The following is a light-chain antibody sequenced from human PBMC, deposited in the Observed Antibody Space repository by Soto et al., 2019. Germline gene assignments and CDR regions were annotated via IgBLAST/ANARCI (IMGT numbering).Light chain of an antibody. Sequence: AIQLSQSPSSLSASVGDRFTITCRASQGISSALAWYQQKPGKAPKLLIYDASSLESGVPSRFSGSGSGTDFTLTISSLQPEDFATYYCLQDYNYPRTFGQGTKVDIK. V-gene: IGKV1D-13*01. CDR1: QGISSA. J-gene: IGKJ1*01. CDR2: DAS. CDR3: LQDYNYPRT.